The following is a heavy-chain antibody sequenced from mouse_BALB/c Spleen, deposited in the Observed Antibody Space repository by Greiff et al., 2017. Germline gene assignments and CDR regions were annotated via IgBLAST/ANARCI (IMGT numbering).Heavy chain of an antibody. CDR2: INPSTGYT. V-gene: IGHV1-7*01. CDR3: TRSNVRLPWFAY. J-gene: IGHJ3*01. CDR1: GYTFTSYW. D-gene: IGHD1-2*01. Sequence: QVQLKESGAELAKPGASVKMSCKASGYTFTSYWMHWVKQRPGQGLEWIGYINPSTGYTEYNQKFKDKATLTADKSSSTAYMQLSSLPSEDSAVYYCTRSNVRLPWFAYWGQGTLVTVSA.